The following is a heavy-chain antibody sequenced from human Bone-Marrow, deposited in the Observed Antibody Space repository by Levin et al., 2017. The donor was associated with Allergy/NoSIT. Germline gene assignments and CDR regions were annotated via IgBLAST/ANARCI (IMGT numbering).Heavy chain of an antibody. Sequence: GESLKISCAASGFTFSSYGMHWVRQAPGKGLEWVAVISYDGSNKYYADSVKGRFTISRDNSKNTLYLQMNSLRAEDTAVYYCAKDTAHPRSGSYYFYYYYYGMDVWGQGTTVTVSS. D-gene: IGHD1-26*01. CDR3: AKDTAHPRSGSYYFYYYYYGMDV. CDR2: ISYDGSNK. V-gene: IGHV3-30*18. CDR1: GFTFSSYG. J-gene: IGHJ6*02.